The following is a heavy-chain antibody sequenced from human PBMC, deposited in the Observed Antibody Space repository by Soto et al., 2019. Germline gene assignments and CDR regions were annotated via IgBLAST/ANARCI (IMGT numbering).Heavy chain of an antibody. D-gene: IGHD1-26*01. V-gene: IGHV3-74*01. CDR3: SRDFGEPGATAVFDI. Sequence: PGGSLRLSCAASGFTLNMYWMHWVRQAPGKGLEWVSRSDNDGTGTSYADFVEGRFTISRDNAKNTVYLQMNGLRADDTAVYYCSRDFGEPGATAVFDIWGHGTTVTVSS. J-gene: IGHJ3*02. CDR2: SDNDGTGT. CDR1: GFTLNMYW.